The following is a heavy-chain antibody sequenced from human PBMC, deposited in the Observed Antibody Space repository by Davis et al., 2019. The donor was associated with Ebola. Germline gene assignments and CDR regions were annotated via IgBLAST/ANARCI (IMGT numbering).Heavy chain of an antibody. J-gene: IGHJ4*02. V-gene: IGHV1-46*01. Sequence: ASVKVSCKASGYTFTSYYMHWVRQAPGQGLEWMGIINPSGGSTSYAQKFQGRVTMTRDTSISTAYMELSRLRSDDTAVYYCARYPRQLAMDYWGQGTLVTVSS. D-gene: IGHD6-6*01. CDR3: ARYPRQLAMDY. CDR2: INPSGGST. CDR1: GYTFTSYY.